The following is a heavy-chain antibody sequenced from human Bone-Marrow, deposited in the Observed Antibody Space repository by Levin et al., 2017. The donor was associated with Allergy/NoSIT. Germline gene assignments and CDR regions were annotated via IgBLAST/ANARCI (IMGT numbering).Heavy chain of an antibody. Sequence: GESLKISCATSGFTFGNFALHWVRQAPGKGLEWVAGISFDGNSEDYADSVRGRFTISRDISRNTYLQMDSLRPEDTAVYYCARSVYYRGYFDYWGQGSLVAVSS. V-gene: IGHV3-30-3*01. CDR3: ARSVYYRGYFDY. D-gene: IGHD5/OR15-5a*01. CDR2: ISFDGNSE. CDR1: GFTFGNFA. J-gene: IGHJ4*02.